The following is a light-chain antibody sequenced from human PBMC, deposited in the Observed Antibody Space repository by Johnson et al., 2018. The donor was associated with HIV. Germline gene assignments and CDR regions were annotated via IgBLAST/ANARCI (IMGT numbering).Light chain of an antibody. CDR2: ENN. CDR3: GTWDNSLSAPRYV. J-gene: IGLJ1*01. CDR1: SSNIGNNY. V-gene: IGLV1-51*02. Sequence: QSVLTQPPSVSAAPGQKVTISCSGSSSNIGNNYVSWYQQLPGTAPKLLIYENNKRPSGIPDRFSGSKSGTSATLGITGLQTGDAADYYCGTWDNSLSAPRYVFGTGTKVTVL.